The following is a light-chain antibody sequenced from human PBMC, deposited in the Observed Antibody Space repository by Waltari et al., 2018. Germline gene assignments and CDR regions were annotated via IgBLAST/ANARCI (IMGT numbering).Light chain of an antibody. CDR1: TSTVGSYDI. J-gene: IGLJ1*01. CDR3: CSYAGRGTYV. CDR2: EVF. Sequence: QSALTQPASVSGPPGPSTTIPCSGTTSTVGSYDIVSWYQQHPGEAPKLLICEVFKRPPDTSSRFSGAKSGSTASLTISGLQPEDEADYYCCSYAGRGTYVFGSGTKVTVL. V-gene: IGLV2-23*02.